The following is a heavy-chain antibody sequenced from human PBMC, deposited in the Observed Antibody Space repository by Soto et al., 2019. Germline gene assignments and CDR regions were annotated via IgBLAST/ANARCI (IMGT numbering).Heavy chain of an antibody. V-gene: IGHV1-69*02. Sequence: QVQLVQSGAEVKRPGSSVKVSCKASGDTFAFHSINWVRQAPGLGLEWMGRINPVISMSNYAQRFQGRVTMDACKSTSTAYMVLSSLRSEDTDIYYCATSYGSGYRAFDYWGQGALVTVSS. CDR2: INPVISMS. CDR3: ATSYGSGYRAFDY. D-gene: IGHD3-10*01. J-gene: IGHJ4*02. CDR1: GDTFAFHS.